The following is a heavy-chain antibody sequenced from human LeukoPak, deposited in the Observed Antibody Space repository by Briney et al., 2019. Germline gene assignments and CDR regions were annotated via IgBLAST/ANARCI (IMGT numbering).Heavy chain of an antibody. Sequence: GGSLRLSCAASGFTFSSYGMHWVRQAPGKGLEWVAVIWYDGSNKYYADSVKGRFTISRDNSKNTLYLQMNGLGAEDTAVYYCARAANVDIVATTHFDYWGQGTLVTVSS. J-gene: IGHJ4*02. D-gene: IGHD5-12*01. CDR2: IWYDGSNK. V-gene: IGHV3-33*01. CDR1: GFTFSSYG. CDR3: ARAANVDIVATTHFDY.